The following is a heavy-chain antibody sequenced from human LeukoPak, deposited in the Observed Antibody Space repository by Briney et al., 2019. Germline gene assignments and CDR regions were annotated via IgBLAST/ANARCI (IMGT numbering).Heavy chain of an antibody. V-gene: IGHV4-59*08. CDR2: IYYSGST. CDR1: GGSISSYY. CDR3: ARQVGAMRSLEY. D-gene: IGHD1-26*01. J-gene: IGHJ4*02. Sequence: PSETLSLTCTVSGGSISSYYWSWIRQPPGKGLEWVGYIYYSGSTNYNPSLKSRLTISVATSKNQFSLNLHSETPGDTAVYYCARQVGAMRSLEYWGQGTLVTVSS.